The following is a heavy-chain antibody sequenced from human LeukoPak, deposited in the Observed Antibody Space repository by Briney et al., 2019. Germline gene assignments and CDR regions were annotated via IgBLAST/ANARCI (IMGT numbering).Heavy chain of an antibody. CDR3: AGGASEYSSSGDFAC. Sequence: GSLRLSCAASGFPFSSYWMSWVRQAPGKGLEWVANIKQDGSDKYYVDSVKGRFTISRDNAKNSLYLQLNSLRADDTAVYYCAGGASEYSSSGDFACWGQGTLVTVSS. V-gene: IGHV3-7*04. D-gene: IGHD6-6*01. CDR2: IKQDGSDK. CDR1: GFPFSSYW. J-gene: IGHJ4*02.